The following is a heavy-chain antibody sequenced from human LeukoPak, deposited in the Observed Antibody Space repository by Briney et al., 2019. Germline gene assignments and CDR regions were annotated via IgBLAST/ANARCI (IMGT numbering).Heavy chain of an antibody. Sequence: GASVKVSCKASGYSFSSFALHWVRQAPGQRREWMGWINAGNGQTRYSQNLKGRVTTTRDTSADTAYMEMSSLSSEDTAMYYCARYCSGTTCYRDAFDIWGQGTMVTVS. CDR2: INAGNGQT. CDR1: GYSFSSFA. D-gene: IGHD2-2*01. J-gene: IGHJ3*02. V-gene: IGHV1-3*01. CDR3: ARYCSGTTCYRDAFDI.